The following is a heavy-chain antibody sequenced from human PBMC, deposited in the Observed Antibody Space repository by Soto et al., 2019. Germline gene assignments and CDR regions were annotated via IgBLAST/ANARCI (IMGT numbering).Heavy chain of an antibody. CDR1: GGSINSSSYF. Sequence: SETLSLTCSVAGGSINSSSYFWGWVRQPPGKGLEWIGSIYYSGSTYYNPSLRGRVTISVDTSKNQFSLKLSSVTAADTAVFYCARHYSSGSRNWFDPWGQGTLVTVSS. J-gene: IGHJ5*02. V-gene: IGHV4-39*01. D-gene: IGHD6-19*01. CDR3: ARHYSSGSRNWFDP. CDR2: IYYSGST.